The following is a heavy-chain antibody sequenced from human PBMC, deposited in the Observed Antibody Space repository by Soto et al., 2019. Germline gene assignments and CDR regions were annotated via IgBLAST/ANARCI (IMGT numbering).Heavy chain of an antibody. CDR2: LGDSGTKT. CDR3: ARAGGTTVTGLWHFDS. J-gene: IGHJ4*02. CDR1: GFKFSTFA. V-gene: IGHV3-23*01. Sequence: EVQLLESGGGLVKPGGSLRLSCAASGFKFSTFAMSWVRQAPGKGLEWVSGLGDSGTKTYYAASVRGRFIISRDNSKNTVDLQMNSLRAEDTAVYYCARAGGTTVTGLWHFDSWGQGTLVTVSS. D-gene: IGHD4-17*01.